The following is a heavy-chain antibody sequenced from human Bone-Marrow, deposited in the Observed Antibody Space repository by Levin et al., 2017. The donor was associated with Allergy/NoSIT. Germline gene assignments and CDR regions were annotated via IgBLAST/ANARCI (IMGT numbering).Heavy chain of an antibody. CDR3: ARDRVYCSGGSCDIGAFDI. Sequence: EASVKVSCKASGYTFTSYGISWVRQAPGQGLEWMGWISAYNGNTNYAQKLQGRVTMTTDTSTSTAYMEPRSLRSDDTAVYYCARDRVYCSGGSCDIGAFDIWGQGTMVTVSS. CDR1: GYTFTSYG. V-gene: IGHV1-18*01. J-gene: IGHJ3*02. D-gene: IGHD2-15*01. CDR2: ISAYNGNT.